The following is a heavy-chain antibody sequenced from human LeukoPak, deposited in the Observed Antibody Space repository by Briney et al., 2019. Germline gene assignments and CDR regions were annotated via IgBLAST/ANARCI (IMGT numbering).Heavy chain of an antibody. D-gene: IGHD3-10*01. CDR3: ARDRTYGSGSYYQGD. Sequence: ASVKVSCKASGYTFTSYDINWVRQAPGQGLEWMGRIIPILGIANYAQKFQGRVTITADKSTSTAYMELSSLRSEDTAVYYCARDRTYGSGSYYQGDWGQGTLVTVSS. J-gene: IGHJ4*02. CDR2: IIPILGIA. CDR1: GYTFTSYD. V-gene: IGHV1-69*04.